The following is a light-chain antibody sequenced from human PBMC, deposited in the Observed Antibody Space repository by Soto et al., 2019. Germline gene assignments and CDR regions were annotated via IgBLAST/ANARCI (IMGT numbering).Light chain of an antibody. CDR2: DVS. CDR3: SSYSDFNLYV. J-gene: IGLJ1*01. Sequence: QSVLTQPASVSGSPGQSISISCTGTSSDVGGYKYVSWYQHQPGKAPKLVIFDVSGRPSGISNRFSGSKSGNTASLTISGLQPEDEADYYFSSYSDFNLYVFGTGTKLTVL. V-gene: IGLV2-14*03. CDR1: SSDVGGYKY.